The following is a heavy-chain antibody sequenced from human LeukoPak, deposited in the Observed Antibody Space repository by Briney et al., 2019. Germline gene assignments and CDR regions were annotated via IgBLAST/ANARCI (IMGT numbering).Heavy chain of an antibody. CDR2: ISSSSSYI. V-gene: IGHV3-21*01. CDR1: GFTFRSYS. J-gene: IGHJ4*02. D-gene: IGHD3-3*01. Sequence: GGSLRLSXAASGFTFRSYSMNRIRQAPGKGLEWVSSISSSSSYIYYADSVKGRFTISRDNAKNSLYLQMNSLRAEDTAVYYCARRLRFLEWLLSPFDYWGQGTLVTVSS. CDR3: ARRLRFLEWLLSPFDY.